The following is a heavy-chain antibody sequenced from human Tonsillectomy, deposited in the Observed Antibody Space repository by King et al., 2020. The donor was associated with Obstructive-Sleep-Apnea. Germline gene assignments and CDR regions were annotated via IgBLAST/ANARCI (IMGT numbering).Heavy chain of an antibody. CDR2: IYRSGST. D-gene: IGHD3-16*01. V-gene: IGHV3-66*01. J-gene: IGHJ2*01. Sequence: VQLVESGGNLVQPGGSLRLSCAASGVTVSSNSMTWVRQAPGKGLEWVSFIYRSGSTYYADSVKGRLTISRDNSKNTLFLQMNSLRVEDMAVYYCARGRQVMVNGLYFDLWGRGTLVTVSS. CDR1: GVTVSSNS. CDR3: ARGRQVMVNGLYFDL.